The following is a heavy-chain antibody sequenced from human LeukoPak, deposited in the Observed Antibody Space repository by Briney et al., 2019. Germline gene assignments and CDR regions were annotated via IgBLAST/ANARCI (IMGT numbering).Heavy chain of an antibody. CDR2: IYHSGST. D-gene: IGHD3-10*01. J-gene: IGHJ1*01. V-gene: IGHV4-30-2*01. Sequence: SETLSLTCAVSGGSISSGCYSWSWLRQPPGKGLEWIGYIYHSGSTYYNPSLKSRVTISVDRSKNQFSLKLSSVTAADTAVYYCARDRGYGSGMTWGQGTLVTVSS. CDR3: ARDRGYGSGMT. CDR1: GGSISSGCYS.